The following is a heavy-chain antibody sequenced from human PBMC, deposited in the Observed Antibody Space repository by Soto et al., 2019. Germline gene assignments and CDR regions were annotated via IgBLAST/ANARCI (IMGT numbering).Heavy chain of an antibody. CDR3: AIYGGSYTRGYY. V-gene: IGHV3-7*05. CDR1: GFTLSNYW. Sequence: GSLRLSCAASGFTLSNYWMNWVRQAPGKGLEWVANIKGDGSERYYVDSVKGRFTISTDNAKNSLYLQMNSLRAEDTAVYYCAIYGGSYTRGYYWGHGTLVTVSS. D-gene: IGHD1-26*01. CDR2: IKGDGSER. J-gene: IGHJ4*01.